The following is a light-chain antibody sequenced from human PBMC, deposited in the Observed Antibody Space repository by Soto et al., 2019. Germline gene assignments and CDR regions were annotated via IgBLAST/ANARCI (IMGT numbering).Light chain of an antibody. CDR2: GAS. CDR3: QQYGSSGT. Sequence: EIELTQSPGTLSLSPGERATLSCRASQSVITLAWYQQKPGQAPRLLIYGASNRATGIPDRFSGSGSGTDFTLTISRLEPEDFAVYYCQQYGSSGTFGQGTKVDI. CDR1: QSVIT. V-gene: IGKV3-20*01. J-gene: IGKJ1*01.